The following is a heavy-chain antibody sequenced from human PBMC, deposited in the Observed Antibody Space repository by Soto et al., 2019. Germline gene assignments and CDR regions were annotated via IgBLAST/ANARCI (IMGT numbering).Heavy chain of an antibody. CDR1: GYTFTSYG. J-gene: IGHJ6*02. CDR3: ARGEYSSSSGYYYYYYGMDV. V-gene: IGHV1-18*04. D-gene: IGHD6-6*01. CDR2: ISAYNGNT. Sequence: ASVKVSCKASGYTFTSYGISWVRQAPGQGLEWMGWISAYNGNTNYAQKLQGRVTMTTDTSTSTAYMELRSLRSDDTAVYYCARGEYSSSSGYYYYYYGMDVWGQGTTVTVPS.